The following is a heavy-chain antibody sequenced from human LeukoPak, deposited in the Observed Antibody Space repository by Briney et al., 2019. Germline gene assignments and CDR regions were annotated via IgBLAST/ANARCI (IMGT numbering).Heavy chain of an antibody. V-gene: IGHV4-59*11. J-gene: IGHJ4*02. CDR2: NHYGGTT. Sequence: SETLSLTCTVSGDSISSHYWSWIRQPPGKGLEWIAYNHYGGTTNYYPSLKSRVTISVDTSKNQFSLQLRSVTAADTAVYYCVRRPDYFDYWGRGILVTVSS. CDR1: GDSISSHY. CDR3: VRRPDYFDY.